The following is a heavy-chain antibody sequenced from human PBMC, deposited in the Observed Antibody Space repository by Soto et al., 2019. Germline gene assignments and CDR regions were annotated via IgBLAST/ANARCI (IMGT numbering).Heavy chain of an antibody. Sequence: SVKVSCKSSGGTFSRKALSWVRQAPGQGLEWMGETIPIFEITRYAQKFQGRVTITADELTSTAYLELSGLSSEDSAVYYCARDSVEAVYKSGFFDLWG. CDR3: ARDSVEAVYKSGFFDL. V-gene: IGHV1-69*13. J-gene: IGHJ3*01. CDR2: TIPIFEIT. D-gene: IGHD1-1*01. CDR1: GGTFSRKA.